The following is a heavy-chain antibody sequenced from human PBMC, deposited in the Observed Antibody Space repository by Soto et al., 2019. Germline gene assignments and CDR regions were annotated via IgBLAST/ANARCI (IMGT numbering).Heavy chain of an antibody. J-gene: IGHJ4*02. Sequence: QVHLVQSGAEVEKPGASVKVSCKASGYTFTDYGISWVRQAPGQGLQWMGWITAFNVNTKYAQQFQGRVTMTTDTSTSTAYMELRSPESDDTAVYYCARISQSDFWSGYYYFFDYWGQGTLVTVSS. CDR1: GYTFTDYG. D-gene: IGHD3-3*01. V-gene: IGHV1-18*01. CDR2: ITAFNVNT. CDR3: ARISQSDFWSGYYYFFDY.